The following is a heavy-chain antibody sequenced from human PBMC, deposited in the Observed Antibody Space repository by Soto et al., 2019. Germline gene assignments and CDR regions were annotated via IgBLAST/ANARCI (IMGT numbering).Heavy chain of an antibody. CDR3: ARGDIVARPPSYAFDI. V-gene: IGHV4-34*01. Sequence: SETLSLTCAVYGGSFSGYYWSWIRQPPGKGLEWIGEINHSGSTNYNPSLKSRVTISVDTSKNQFSLKLSSVTAADTAVYYCARGDIVARPPSYAFDIWGQGTMVTVSS. CDR1: GGSFSGYY. J-gene: IGHJ3*02. D-gene: IGHD5-12*01. CDR2: INHSGST.